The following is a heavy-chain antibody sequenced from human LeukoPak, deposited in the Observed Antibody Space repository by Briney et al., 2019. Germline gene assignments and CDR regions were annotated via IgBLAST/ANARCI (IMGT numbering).Heavy chain of an antibody. J-gene: IGHJ4*02. V-gene: IGHV3-23*01. D-gene: IGHD1/OR15-1a*01. Sequence: GGSLRLSCAASGFILSGHTMNWVRQAPGKGLEWVSGILGDGGTYYADSVKGRFTISRDNSKNTVWLQMDSLRAEDMALYFCAKDEKPDGRWNIDHWGQGTLVTVSS. CDR1: GFILSGHT. CDR2: ILGDGGT. CDR3: AKDEKPDGRWNIDH.